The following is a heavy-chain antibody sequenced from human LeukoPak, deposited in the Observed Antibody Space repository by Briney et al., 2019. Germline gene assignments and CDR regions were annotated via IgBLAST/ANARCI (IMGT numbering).Heavy chain of an antibody. D-gene: IGHD5-18*01. CDR1: GFTFSNYG. J-gene: IGHJ4*02. CDR3: AKEAGYSYGFDY. CDR2: ILYDGSNK. V-gene: IGHV3-30*18. Sequence: GGSLRLSCAASGFTFSNYGIHWVRQAPGKGLEWVAVILYDGSNKYYADSVKGRCTISRDKSKNTVYLQMNSLRAEDTAVYYCAKEAGYSYGFDYWGQGTLVTVSS.